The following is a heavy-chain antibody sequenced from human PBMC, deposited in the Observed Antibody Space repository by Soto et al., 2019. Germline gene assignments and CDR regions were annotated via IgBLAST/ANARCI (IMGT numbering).Heavy chain of an antibody. CDR1: GGTFSTYA. D-gene: IGHD5-18*01. CDR2: IIPMLGTA. J-gene: IGHJ4*02. Sequence: QVQLVQSGAEVKKPESSVKVSCKAPGGTFSTYAISWVRQAPGQGLEWMGGIIPMLGTANYAQRFQDRVTITADESTHTVYMERSSLRSEYTAVYFCASGIQLWLRRINNGYSGWGQGTLVTVSS. V-gene: IGHV1-69*11. CDR3: ASGIQLWLRRINNGYSG.